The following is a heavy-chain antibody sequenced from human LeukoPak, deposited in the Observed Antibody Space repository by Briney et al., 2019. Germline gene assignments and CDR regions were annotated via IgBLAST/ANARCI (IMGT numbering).Heavy chain of an antibody. D-gene: IGHD3-16*02. V-gene: IGHV3-66*01. Sequence: GGSLRLSCAASGFTVSSNYMSWVRQAPGKGLGWVSVIYSGGSTYYADSVKGRFTISRDNSKNTLYLQMNSLRAEDTAVYYCARVIIISVARWFDPWGQGTQVTVSS. CDR2: IYSGGST. J-gene: IGHJ5*02. CDR3: ARVIIISVARWFDP. CDR1: GFTVSSNY.